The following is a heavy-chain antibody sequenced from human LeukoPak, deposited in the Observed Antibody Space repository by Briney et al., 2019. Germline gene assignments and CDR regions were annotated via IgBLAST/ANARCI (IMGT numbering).Heavy chain of an antibody. V-gene: IGHV3-23*01. CDR2: VSDSGTGT. Sequence: GGSLRLSCAASGFTFKTYAMTWVRQAPRKELEWVSTVSDSGTGTYYAESVKDRFTISRDNSKNTLYLQMNGLRAEDTAVYYCASRRYSTLALDAFNIWGHGTMVTVSS. J-gene: IGHJ3*02. CDR3: ASRRYSTLALDAFNI. D-gene: IGHD6-13*01. CDR1: GFTFKTYA.